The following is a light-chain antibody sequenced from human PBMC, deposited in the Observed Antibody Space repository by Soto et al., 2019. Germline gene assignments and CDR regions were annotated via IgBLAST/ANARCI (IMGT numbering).Light chain of an antibody. Sequence: QSVLTQSSSASASLGSSVKLTCTLSSGHSSYIIAWHQQQPGKAPRYLMKLEGSGGYNKGSGVPDRFSGSSSGADRYLTISNLQSEDEADYYCETWDSNTRVFGTGTKVT. V-gene: IGLV4-60*03. J-gene: IGLJ1*01. CDR3: ETWDSNTRV. CDR1: SGHSSYI. CDR2: LEGSGGY.